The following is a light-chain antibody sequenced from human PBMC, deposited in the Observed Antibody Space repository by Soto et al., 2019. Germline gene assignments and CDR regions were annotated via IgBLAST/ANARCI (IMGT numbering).Light chain of an antibody. V-gene: IGKV3-20*01. CDR1: QSVSSNY. Sequence: ENVLTQFPGTLSLSPGERATLSCRASQSVSSNYLAWYQQKPGQAPRLLIYGASSRAAGIPDRFRGSGSGTDFTLTISRLEPEDFAVYYCHQYGTAPLTFGPGTKVDIK. CDR3: HQYGTAPLT. CDR2: GAS. J-gene: IGKJ3*01.